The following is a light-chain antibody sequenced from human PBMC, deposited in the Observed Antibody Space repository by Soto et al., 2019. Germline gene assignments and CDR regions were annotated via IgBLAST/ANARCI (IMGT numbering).Light chain of an antibody. V-gene: IGLV4-69*01. CDR2: LNGDGSH. CDR3: QTWGTGIQV. CDR1: SGHSSYA. J-gene: IGLJ3*02. Sequence: VLTQSPSASASLGASVKLTCTLTSGHSSYAIAWHQQQPEKGPRYLMNLNGDGSHSKGDGIPDRFSGSSSGAERYLTISSLQSEDEADYYCQTWGTGIQVFGGGTKLTVL.